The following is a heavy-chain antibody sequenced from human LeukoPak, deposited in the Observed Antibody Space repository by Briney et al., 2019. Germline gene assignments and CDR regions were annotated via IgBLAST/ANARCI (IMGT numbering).Heavy chain of an antibody. CDR3: AAYRGAAAGHYYYYYMDV. J-gene: IGHJ6*03. Sequence: ASVKVSCKASGYTFTSYGISWVRQAPGQGLEWMGWISAYNGNTNYAQKLQGRVTMTTDTSTSTAYMELRSLRSDDTAVYYCAAYRGAAAGHYYYYYMDVWGKGTTVTVSS. CDR2: ISAYNGNT. CDR1: GYTFTSYG. D-gene: IGHD6-13*01. V-gene: IGHV1-18*01.